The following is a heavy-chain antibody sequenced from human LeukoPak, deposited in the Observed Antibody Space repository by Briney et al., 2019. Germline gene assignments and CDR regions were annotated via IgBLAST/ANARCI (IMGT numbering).Heavy chain of an antibody. V-gene: IGHV3-21*01. CDR2: ISRSSSYI. J-gene: IGHJ6*04. CDR3: AELGITMIGGV. D-gene: IGHD3-10*02. Sequence: GGSLRLSCAASGFTLSIYNMNWVRQAPGKGLEWVSSISRSSSYIYYADSVKGRVTISRDNANKSLYLQMNSLRAEDTALYYCAELGITMIGGVWGKGTTVTISS. CDR1: GFTLSIYN.